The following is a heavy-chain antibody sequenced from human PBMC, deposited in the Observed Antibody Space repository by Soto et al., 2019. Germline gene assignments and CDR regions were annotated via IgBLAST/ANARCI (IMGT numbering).Heavy chain of an antibody. CDR3: VRDLRYCTGASCYPNFDY. V-gene: IGHV3-21*01. Sequence: GGSLRLSCAASGFTFSNYRMNWVRQAPGKGLEWVSSISSGSTYIYYADSLKGRFTISRDNAKNSLYLQMNSLRVEDTAVYYCVRDLRYCTGASCYPNFDYWGQGTRVTVSS. J-gene: IGHJ4*02. CDR2: ISSGSTYI. CDR1: GFTFSNYR. D-gene: IGHD2-15*01.